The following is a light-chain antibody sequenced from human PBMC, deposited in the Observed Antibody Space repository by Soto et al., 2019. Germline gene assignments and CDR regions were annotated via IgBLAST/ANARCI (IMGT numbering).Light chain of an antibody. J-gene: IGKJ4*01. CDR2: DAS. CDR1: QSVSSY. CDR3: QQRSNWPLT. Sequence: EIVLTQSPATLSLSPGERATLSCRASQSVSSYLAWYQQKPGQAPRLLIYDASNRATGIPARFSGSGSGTDFILSISSLEPEDFAVYYCQQRSNWPLTFGGGTKV. V-gene: IGKV3-11*01.